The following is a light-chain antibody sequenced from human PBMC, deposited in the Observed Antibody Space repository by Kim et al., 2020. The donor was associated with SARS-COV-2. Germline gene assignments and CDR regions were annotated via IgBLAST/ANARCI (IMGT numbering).Light chain of an antibody. CDR2: NMT. V-gene: IGLV1-40*01. Sequence: TISCVRTIHTRAGYDVHWYQHVPGPAPNLRIYNMTNRPSGVPDRFSGSQSGTSASLAIIGLRAEDEGDYHFPSSDDRLGAWVFGGWTQLTVL. CDR1: TIHTRAGYD. CDR3: PSSDDRLGAWV. J-gene: IGLJ3*02.